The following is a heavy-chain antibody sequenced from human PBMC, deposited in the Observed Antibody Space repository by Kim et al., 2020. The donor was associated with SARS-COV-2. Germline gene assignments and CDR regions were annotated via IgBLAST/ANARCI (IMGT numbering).Heavy chain of an antibody. D-gene: IGHD3-22*01. CDR3: AVTMIVGDI. Sequence: GGTNYAQKLKGRVTMTRDTSISTAYMELSRLRSDDTAVYYCAVTMIVGDIWGQGTMVTVSS. J-gene: IGHJ3*02. V-gene: IGHV1-2*02. CDR2: GGT.